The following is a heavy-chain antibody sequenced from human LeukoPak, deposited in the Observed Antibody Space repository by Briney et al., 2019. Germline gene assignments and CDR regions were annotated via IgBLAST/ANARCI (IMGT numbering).Heavy chain of an antibody. Sequence: PGKSLRLSCTASGFTFSDYGMHWVRQPPGKGLEWVAIIWYDGSNKTYEDSVKGRFTISRDNSKNTLYLQMNSLRAEDTAVYYCAKTRPLDSSSWSHGDYWGQGTLVTVSS. CDR1: GFTFSDYG. V-gene: IGHV3-33*06. J-gene: IGHJ4*02. CDR2: IWYDGSNK. CDR3: AKTRPLDSSSWSHGDY. D-gene: IGHD6-13*01.